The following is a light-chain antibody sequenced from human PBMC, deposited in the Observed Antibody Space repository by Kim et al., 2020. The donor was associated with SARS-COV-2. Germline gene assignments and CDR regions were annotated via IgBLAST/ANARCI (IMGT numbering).Light chain of an antibody. J-gene: IGKJ4*01. CDR1: QDISIW. V-gene: IGKV1D-12*01. CDR3: QQANTFPLT. Sequence: DIQMTQSPSSVSASIGDRVTITCRASQDISIWLAWYQQKPGKAPRLLIYSASTLLSGVPSRFSGSGSGTEFTLTISSLQPEDFAIYYCQQANTFPLTFGGGTKVDI. CDR2: SAS.